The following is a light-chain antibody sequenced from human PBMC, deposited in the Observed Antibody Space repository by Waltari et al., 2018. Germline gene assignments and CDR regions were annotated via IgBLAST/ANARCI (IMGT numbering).Light chain of an antibody. CDR1: QSINTW. V-gene: IGKV1-5*03. J-gene: IGKJ1*01. Sequence: DIQMTQSPSALSASVGDRVTITCRASQSINTWLAWYQQKPGKVPQLLIYKASTLESGVPSSFSGSGSGTEFTLTISSLQPDDFATYYCQQYNSYSRTFGQGTKVEIK. CDR3: QQYNSYSRT. CDR2: KAS.